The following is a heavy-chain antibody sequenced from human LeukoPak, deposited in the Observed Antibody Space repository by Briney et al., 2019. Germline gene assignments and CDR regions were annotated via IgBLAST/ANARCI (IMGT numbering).Heavy chain of an antibody. Sequence: ASETLSLTCTVSGGSISSYYWSWIRQPPGKGLEWIGYIYYSGSTNYNPSLKSRVTISVDTSKNQFSLKLSSVTAADTAVYYCARLGSSGYFDYWGQGTLVTVSS. CDR2: IYYSGST. V-gene: IGHV4-59*01. CDR3: ARLGSSGYFDY. D-gene: IGHD3-22*01. J-gene: IGHJ4*02. CDR1: GGSISSYY.